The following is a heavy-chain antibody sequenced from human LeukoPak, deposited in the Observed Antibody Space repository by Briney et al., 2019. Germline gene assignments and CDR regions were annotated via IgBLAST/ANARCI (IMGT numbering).Heavy chain of an antibody. CDR3: VRKFATGD. V-gene: IGHV3-74*01. D-gene: IGHD1-14*01. CDR1: GFTFSSHL. CDR2: VKSDGTAT. J-gene: IGHJ4*02. Sequence: GGSLRLSCAASGFTFSSHLMHWVRQAQGTGLVWVSSVKSDGTATNYADSVKGRFTISRDNAKNTLYLQMNRLRVEDTAVYYCVRKFATGDWGQGTLVTVSS.